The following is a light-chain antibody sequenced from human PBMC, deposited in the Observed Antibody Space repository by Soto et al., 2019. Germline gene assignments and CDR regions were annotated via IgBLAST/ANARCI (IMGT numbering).Light chain of an antibody. CDR3: QSFDSSLSGV. V-gene: IGLV1-40*01. CDR2: RNN. J-gene: IGLJ3*02. Sequence: QSVLTQPPSVSGAPGQRVTISCTGSSSNVGAGYDVHWYQQLPGTAPKLLIYRNNNRPSGVPDRFSGSKSGTSASLAITGLQAEDEADYYCQSFDSSLSGVFGGGTKVTVL. CDR1: SSNVGAGYD.